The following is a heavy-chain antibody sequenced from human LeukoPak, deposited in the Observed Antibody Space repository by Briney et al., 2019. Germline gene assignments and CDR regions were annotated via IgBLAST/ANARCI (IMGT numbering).Heavy chain of an antibody. J-gene: IGHJ6*03. D-gene: IGHD1-26*01. CDR3: ARDPYSGSYGDYYYYYMDL. V-gene: IGHV3-7*01. Sequence: PGGSLRLSCAASGFTFNKYGMSWVRQAPGKGLEWVANINQDGTEKYYVDSVKGRFTISRDNAKNSLYLQMNSLRAEDTAVYYCARDPYSGSYGDYYYYYMDLWGQGTTVTISS. CDR2: INQDGTEK. CDR1: GFTFNKYG.